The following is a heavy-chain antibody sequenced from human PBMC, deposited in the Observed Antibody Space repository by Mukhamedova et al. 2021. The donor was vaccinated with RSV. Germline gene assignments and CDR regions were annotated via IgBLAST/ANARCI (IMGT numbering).Heavy chain of an antibody. V-gene: IGHV4-30-2*04. CDR2: HGGST. CDR3: ARGAFIEGYCSSTSCYMTVGAFDY. J-gene: IGHJ4*02. D-gene: IGHD2-2*02. Sequence: HGGSTYYNPSLKSRVTISVDTSKNQFSLKLSSVTAADTAVYYCARGAFIEGYCSSTSCYMTVGAFDYWGQGTLVTVS.